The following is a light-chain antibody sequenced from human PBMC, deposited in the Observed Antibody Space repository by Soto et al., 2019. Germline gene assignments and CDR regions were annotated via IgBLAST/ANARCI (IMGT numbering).Light chain of an antibody. CDR1: QSVSSY. Sequence: EIVLTHSPATLSLCPWERATLSCRASQSVSSYLAWYQQKPGQAPRLLIYGASTRATGIPARFSGSGSGTEFTLTISSLQSEDFAVYYCQQYNNWPPITFGQGTRLEIK. V-gene: IGKV3-15*01. CDR2: GAS. J-gene: IGKJ5*01. CDR3: QQYNNWPPIT.